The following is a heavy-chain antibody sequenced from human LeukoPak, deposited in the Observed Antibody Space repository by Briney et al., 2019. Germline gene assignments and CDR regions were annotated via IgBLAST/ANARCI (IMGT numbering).Heavy chain of an antibody. V-gene: IGHV3-49*04. Sequence: PGRSLRLSCTASGFTFGDYAMTWVRQAPGKGLEWIGFSTSKAYGGTTEYAASVKGRFTISRDDSKSIAYLQVNSLKTEDTAVYYCTRMIYCSGGSCSFDYWGQGTLVTVSS. J-gene: IGHJ4*02. CDR2: STSKAYGGTT. CDR3: TRMIYCSGGSCSFDY. CDR1: GFTFGDYA. D-gene: IGHD2-15*01.